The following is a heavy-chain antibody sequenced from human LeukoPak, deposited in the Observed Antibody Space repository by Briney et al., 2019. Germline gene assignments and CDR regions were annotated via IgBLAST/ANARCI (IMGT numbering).Heavy chain of an antibody. CDR1: GFTFSSYS. CDR2: ISRSSSYI. J-gene: IGHJ4*02. CDR3: ARDRSGYYYFDY. D-gene: IGHD3-22*01. V-gene: IGHV3-21*01. Sequence: GGSLRLSCAASGFTFSSYSMNWVRQAPGKGLEWVSSISRSSSYIYYADSVKGRFTISRDNAKNSLYLQMNSLRAEDTAVYYCARDRSGYYYFDYWGQGTLVTVSS.